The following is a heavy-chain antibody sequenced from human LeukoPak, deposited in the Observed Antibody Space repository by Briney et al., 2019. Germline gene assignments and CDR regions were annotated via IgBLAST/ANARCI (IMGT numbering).Heavy chain of an antibody. Sequence: SETLSLTCAVYGGSFSGYYWSWIRQPPGKGLEWIGEINHSGSTNYNPSLKSRVTISVDTSKNQFSLKLSSVTAADTAVYYCARAGGPDIVVVPAASPDFDYWGQGTLVTVSS. V-gene: IGHV4-34*01. J-gene: IGHJ4*02. CDR3: ARAGGPDIVVVPAASPDFDY. D-gene: IGHD2-2*01. CDR1: GGSFSGYY. CDR2: INHSGST.